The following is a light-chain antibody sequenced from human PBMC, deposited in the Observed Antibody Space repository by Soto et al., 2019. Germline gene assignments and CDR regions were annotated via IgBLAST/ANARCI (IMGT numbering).Light chain of an antibody. Sequence: DIQITQSPSTLSASVGDRVTITCRASEFISKWLAWYQQKPGTAPKLLIYQASSLESGVPSRFSGSGSGTVFTLTISSLQPDDFATYDCQHYNSYLETFGQGTKVEIK. CDR2: QAS. J-gene: IGKJ1*01. CDR3: QHYNSYLET. V-gene: IGKV1-5*03. CDR1: EFISKW.